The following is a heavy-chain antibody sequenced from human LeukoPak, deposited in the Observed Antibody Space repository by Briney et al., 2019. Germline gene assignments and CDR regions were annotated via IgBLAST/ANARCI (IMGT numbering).Heavy chain of an antibody. D-gene: IGHD1-26*01. CDR1: GFGFGNNV. Sequence: LSGGSLRLSCAASGFGFGNNVMNWVRQAPGKGLEWVSVIDGGGLTTYYAGSVKGRFAISRDNSKNTVYLQMNSLRSEDTAVYYCAKRGVGTRNAYFDYWGQGTLVTVSS. J-gene: IGHJ4*02. CDR2: IDGGGLTT. V-gene: IGHV3-23*01. CDR3: AKRGVGTRNAYFDY.